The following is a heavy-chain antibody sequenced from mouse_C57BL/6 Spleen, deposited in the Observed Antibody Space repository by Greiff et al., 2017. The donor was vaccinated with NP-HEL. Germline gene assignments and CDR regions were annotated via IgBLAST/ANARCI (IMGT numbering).Heavy chain of an antibody. D-gene: IGHD1-1*01. J-gene: IGHJ2*01. Sequence: VQLQQSGPELVKPGASVKIPCKASGYTFTDYNMDWVKQSHGKSLEWIGDINPNNGGTIYNQKFKGKATLTVDKSSSTAYMELRSLTSEDTAVYYCARPYYGSSYYFDYWGQGTTLTVSS. CDR3: ARPYYGSSYYFDY. CDR1: GYTFTDYN. V-gene: IGHV1-18*01. CDR2: INPNNGGT.